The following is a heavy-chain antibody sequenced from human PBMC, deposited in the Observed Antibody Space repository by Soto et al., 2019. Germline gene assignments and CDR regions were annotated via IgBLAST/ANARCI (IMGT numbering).Heavy chain of an antibody. CDR2: IIPIFGTA. D-gene: IGHD3-10*01. CDR1: GGTFSSYA. V-gene: IGHV1-69*06. J-gene: IGHJ5*02. Sequence: GASVKVSCKASGGTFSSYAISWVRQAPGQGLEWMGGIIPIFGTANYAQKFQGRVTITADKSTSTAYMELSSLRSEDTAVYYCARDISPSSVTPWFLDPWGQGTLVTVSS. CDR3: ARDISPSSVTPWFLDP.